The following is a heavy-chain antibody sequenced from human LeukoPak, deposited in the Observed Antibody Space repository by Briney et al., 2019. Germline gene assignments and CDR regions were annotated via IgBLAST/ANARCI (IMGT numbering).Heavy chain of an antibody. CDR1: GYSFTNYY. J-gene: IGHJ4*02. Sequence: ASVKVSCKASGYSFTNYYIYWVRQAPGQWLEWMGIINPSGGSTSYAQKFQGRLTMTRDTSTSTVYMELRSLRSEDTAVYYCARSGAPYYDILTGYYSSFDYWGQGTLVTVSS. V-gene: IGHV1-46*01. CDR3: ARSGAPYYDILTGYYSSFDY. CDR2: INPSGGST. D-gene: IGHD3-9*01.